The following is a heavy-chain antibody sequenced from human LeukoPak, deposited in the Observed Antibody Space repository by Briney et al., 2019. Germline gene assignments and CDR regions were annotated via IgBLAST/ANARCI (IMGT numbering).Heavy chain of an antibody. CDR3: AKDRITMIVVVIFDY. Sequence: GSLSLSCAASGFPFSSYAMSWVRQAPGKGLEWVSAISGSGGSTYYADSVKGRFTISRDNSKNTLYLQMNSLRAEDTAVYYCAKDRITMIVVVIFDYWGQGTLVTVSS. CDR1: GFPFSSYA. CDR2: ISGSGGST. D-gene: IGHD3-22*01. V-gene: IGHV3-23*01. J-gene: IGHJ4*02.